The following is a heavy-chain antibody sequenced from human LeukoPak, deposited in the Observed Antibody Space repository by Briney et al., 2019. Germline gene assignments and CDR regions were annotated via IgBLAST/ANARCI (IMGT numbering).Heavy chain of an antibody. CDR3: TLGRYSSGWFDY. Sequence: GASVKVSCKASGGTLSYHAVSWVRQAPGQGLEWMGGIIPLFGSTKYTQKFQGRVTITTDESTSAAYMELSSLRSDDTAVYYCTLGRYSSGWFDYWGQGTLVTVSS. J-gene: IGHJ5*01. V-gene: IGHV1-69*05. CDR1: GGTLSYHA. D-gene: IGHD6-19*01. CDR2: IIPLFGST.